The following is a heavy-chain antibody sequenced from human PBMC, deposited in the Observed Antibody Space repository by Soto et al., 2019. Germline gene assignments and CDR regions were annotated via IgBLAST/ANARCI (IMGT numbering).Heavy chain of an antibody. D-gene: IGHD3-22*01. Sequence: SETLSLTCTVSGGSVSSNSYSWGWIRQSPGKGLEWIGTIYSTENTYYHPSLLSRVTISEDTSKNHLSLKLSSVTAADTAVYYCARLGYYDSSGYPNFDYWGQGILVTVSS. CDR2: IYSTENT. CDR3: ARLGYYDSSGYPNFDY. CDR1: GGSVSSNSYS. V-gene: IGHV4-39*02. J-gene: IGHJ4*02.